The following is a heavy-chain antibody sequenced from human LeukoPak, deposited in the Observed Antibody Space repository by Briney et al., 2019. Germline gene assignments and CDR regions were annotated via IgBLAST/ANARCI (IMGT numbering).Heavy chain of an antibody. CDR2: IKQDGSEK. V-gene: IGHV3-7*01. CDR3: ARERDGDYGPYYYYGMDV. CDR1: GFTFSSYW. J-gene: IGHJ6*02. D-gene: IGHD4-17*01. Sequence: PGGSLRLSCAASGFTFSSYWMSWVRQAPGKGLEWVANIKQDGSEKYYVDSVKGRFTISRDNAKNSLYLQMNSLRAEDTAVYYCARERDGDYGPYYYYGMDVWGQGTTVTVS.